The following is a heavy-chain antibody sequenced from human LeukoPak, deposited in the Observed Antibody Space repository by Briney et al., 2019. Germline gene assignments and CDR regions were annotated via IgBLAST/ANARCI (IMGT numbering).Heavy chain of an antibody. D-gene: IGHD2-21*02. CDR3: ASMTVTAPNWFDP. V-gene: IGHV4-34*01. J-gene: IGHJ5*02. CDR2: INHSGST. Sequence: PSETLSLTCAVYGGSFSGYYWSWTRQPPGKGLEWIGEINHSGSTNYNPSLKSRVTISVDTSKNQFSLKLSSVTAADTAVYYCASMTVTAPNWFDPWGQGTLVTVSS. CDR1: GGSFSGYY.